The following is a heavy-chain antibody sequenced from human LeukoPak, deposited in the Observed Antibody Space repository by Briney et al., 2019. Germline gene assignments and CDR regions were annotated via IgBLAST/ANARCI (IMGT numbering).Heavy chain of an antibody. J-gene: IGHJ4*02. Sequence: SGTLSLTCGVSGGSFTSTSYWTCVRQPPGKRLEWIGEVNLQGNTNYNPSLMGRVAISVDMSENYISLQLASVTAADTAVYYCAREGGPYRPLDYSGQGTLVTVSS. CDR1: GGSFTSTSY. CDR2: VNLQGNT. V-gene: IGHV4-4*02. CDR3: AREGGPYRPLDY.